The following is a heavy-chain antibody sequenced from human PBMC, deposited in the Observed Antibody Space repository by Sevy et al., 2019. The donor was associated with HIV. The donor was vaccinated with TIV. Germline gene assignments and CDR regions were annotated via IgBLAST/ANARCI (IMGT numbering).Heavy chain of an antibody. D-gene: IGHD2-2*01. CDR1: GFTFDDYG. V-gene: IGHV3-9*01. J-gene: IGHJ6*02. Sequence: GGSLRLSCAASGFTFDDYGMHWIRQTPGKGLEWVSSISWNSGGIAYAASVKGRFTISRDNAKNSLYLQMNSLRAEDTALYYCVTDKESRVIIPAAMAFYGMDVWGQGTTVTVSS. CDR3: VTDKESRVIIPAAMAFYGMDV. CDR2: ISWNSGGI.